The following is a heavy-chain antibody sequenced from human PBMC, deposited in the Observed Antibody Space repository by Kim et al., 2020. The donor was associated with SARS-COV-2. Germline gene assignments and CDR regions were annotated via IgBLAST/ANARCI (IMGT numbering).Heavy chain of an antibody. J-gene: IGHJ6*02. D-gene: IGHD3-10*01. V-gene: IGHV7-4-1*02. CDR3: ARGATMVQGAILYYYYGMDV. CDR2: INTNTGNP. Sequence: ASVKVSCKASGYTFTSYAMNWVRQAPGQGLEWMGWINTNTGNPTYAQGFTGRFVFSLDTSVSTAYLQISSLKAEDTAVYYCARGATMVQGAILYYYYGMDVWGQGTTVTVSS. CDR1: GYTFTSYA.